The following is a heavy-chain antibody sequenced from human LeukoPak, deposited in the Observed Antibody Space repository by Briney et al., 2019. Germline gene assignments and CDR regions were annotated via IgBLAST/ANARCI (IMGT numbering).Heavy chain of an antibody. CDR1: GFTFSSYG. Sequence: GRSLRLSCAASGFTFSSYGMHWVRQAPGKGLEWVAVISYDGSNKYYADSVKGRFTISRDNSKNTLYLQMNSLRAEDTAVYYCAKNLRYYYDSSGYSDYWGQGTLVIVSS. J-gene: IGHJ4*02. D-gene: IGHD3-22*01. V-gene: IGHV3-30*18. CDR3: AKNLRYYYDSSGYSDY. CDR2: ISYDGSNK.